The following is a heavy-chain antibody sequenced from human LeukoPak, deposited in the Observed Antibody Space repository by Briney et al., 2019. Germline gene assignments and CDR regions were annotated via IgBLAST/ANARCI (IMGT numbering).Heavy chain of an antibody. CDR1: GGSLSGYY. Sequence: SETLSLTCAVYGGSLSGYYWSWIRQPPGKGLEWIGEINHSGSTNYNPTLKSRATIPVDTSKNQFSLKLSSVTAADTAVYYCARGGVRYFDWLLPYFDYWGQGTLVTVSP. D-gene: IGHD3-9*01. J-gene: IGHJ4*02. V-gene: IGHV4-34*01. CDR3: ARGGVRYFDWLLPYFDY. CDR2: INHSGST.